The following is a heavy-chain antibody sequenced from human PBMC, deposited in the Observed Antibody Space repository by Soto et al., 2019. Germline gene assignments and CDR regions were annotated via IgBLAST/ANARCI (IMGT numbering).Heavy chain of an antibody. CDR2: IYYSGST. J-gene: IGHJ5*02. D-gene: IGHD6-19*01. V-gene: IGHV4-59*01. CDR1: GGSISSYY. CDR3: ARDVREQWLVLGASNWFDP. Sequence: SETLSLTCTVSGGSISSYYWSWIRQPPGKGLEWIGYIYYSGSTNYNPSLKSRVTISVDTSKNQFSLKLSSVTAADTAVYYCARDVREQWLVLGASNWFDPWGQGTLVTV.